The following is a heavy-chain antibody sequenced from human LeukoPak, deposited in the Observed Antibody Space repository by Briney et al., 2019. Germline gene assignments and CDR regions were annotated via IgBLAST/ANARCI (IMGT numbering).Heavy chain of an antibody. CDR2: INPNSGGT. J-gene: IGHJ4*02. CDR1: GYTFSRHY. Sequence: ASVKVSCKPSGYTFSRHYIHWVRQAPGQGLEWMGWINPNSGGTNYAQKFQGRVTMTRDTSISTAYMELSRLRSDDTAVYYCAREKAYCSGGSCYWDREQIDYWGQGTLVTVSS. V-gene: IGHV1-2*02. D-gene: IGHD2-15*01. CDR3: AREKAYCSGGSCYWDREQIDY.